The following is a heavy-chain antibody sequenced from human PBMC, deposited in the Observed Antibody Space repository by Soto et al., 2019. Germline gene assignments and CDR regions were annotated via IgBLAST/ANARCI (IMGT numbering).Heavy chain of an antibody. J-gene: IGHJ4*02. CDR2: IYHSGST. V-gene: IGHV4-4*02. Sequence: SETLSLTCAVSGGSISSSNWWSWVRQPPGKGLEWIGEIYHSGSTNYNPSLTSRVTISVDKSKNQFSLKLSSVTAADTAVYYCARAAWCGGDCYYLDYWGQGTLVTVSS. D-gene: IGHD2-21*02. CDR3: ARAAWCGGDCYYLDY. CDR1: GGSISSSNW.